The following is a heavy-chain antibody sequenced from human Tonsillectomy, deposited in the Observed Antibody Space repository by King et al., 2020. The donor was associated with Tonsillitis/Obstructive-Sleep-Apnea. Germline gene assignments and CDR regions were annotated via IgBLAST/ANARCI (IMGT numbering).Heavy chain of an antibody. V-gene: IGHV7-4-1*02. D-gene: IGHD4-17*01. J-gene: IGHJ2*01. Sequence: QLEQSGSELKKPGASVKVSCKASGFPFTSYAMNWVRQAPGQGLEWIGWINTNTGNPTYAQGFTGRFVFSLDTSVSTAYLQISSLKAEDTAVYYCARNYGDYVAPDWYFDLWGRGTLVTVSS. CDR1: GFPFTSYA. CDR2: INTNTGNP. CDR3: ARNYGDYVAPDWYFDL.